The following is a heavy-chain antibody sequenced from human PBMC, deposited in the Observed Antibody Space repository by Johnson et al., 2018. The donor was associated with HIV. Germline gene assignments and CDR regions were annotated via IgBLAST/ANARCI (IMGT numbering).Heavy chain of an antibody. CDR1: GFSIRGHW. CDR3: ARDRGQRAPLCAFNI. Sequence: VQLVESGGGLVQPGGSLRLSSAASGFSIRGHWMSWLRQAPVKGLECVSVVYSGCSTYYAASVKCRFTISRDNSKNTLYLQMNSLRAEDTALYYCARDRGQRAPLCAFNIWGQGTMVTVSS. CDR2: VYSGCST. D-gene: IGHD3-10*01. J-gene: IGHJ3*02. V-gene: IGHV3-66*01.